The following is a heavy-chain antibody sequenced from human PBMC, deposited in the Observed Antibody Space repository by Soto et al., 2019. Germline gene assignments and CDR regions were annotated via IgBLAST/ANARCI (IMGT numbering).Heavy chain of an antibody. V-gene: IGHV3-23*01. Sequence: PGGSLRLSCAASGFTFSSYAMSWVRQAPGKGLEWVSVVSGGGGGTYYTDSVKGRFTISRDNSKNTLYLQMNSLRADDTAVYYCATVISSWYREDHHYYYLDVWGKGTTVNVSS. J-gene: IGHJ6*03. CDR3: ATVISSWYREDHHYYYLDV. D-gene: IGHD6-13*01. CDR1: GFTFSSYA. CDR2: VSGGGGGT.